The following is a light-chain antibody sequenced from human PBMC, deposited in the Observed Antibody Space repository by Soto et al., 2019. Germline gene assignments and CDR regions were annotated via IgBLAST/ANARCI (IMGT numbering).Light chain of an antibody. V-gene: IGKV1-39*01. CDR2: AAS. CDR3: QQSYNTPRT. J-gene: IGKJ2*01. CDR1: QSISNY. Sequence: DIQMTQSPSSLSASVGDRVTITCRASQSISNYLNWYQQKPGKAPKLLIYAASRLQSGVPSRFSGSGSGTDFTLTISSLQPEDFATYYCQQSYNTPRTFGQGTKLEIK.